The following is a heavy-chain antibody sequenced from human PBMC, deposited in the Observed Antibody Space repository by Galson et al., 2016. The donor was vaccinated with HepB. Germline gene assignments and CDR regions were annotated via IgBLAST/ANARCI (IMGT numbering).Heavy chain of an antibody. CDR1: GFTLESYG. V-gene: IGHV3-30*03. D-gene: IGHD6-19*01. CDR2: SSQDESNE. Sequence: SLRLSCAASGFTLESYGMHWVRQAPGKGLEWVAVSSQDESNEYSADSVKGRFTISRDNSKNTLYLQMNSLRVEDTAVYYCARVAPVDRYNSGWHYFDHWGQGTLVIVSS. J-gene: IGHJ4*02. CDR3: ARVAPVDRYNSGWHYFDH.